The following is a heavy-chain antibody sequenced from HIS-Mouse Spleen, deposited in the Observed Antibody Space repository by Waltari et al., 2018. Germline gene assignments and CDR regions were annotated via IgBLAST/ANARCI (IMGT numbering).Heavy chain of an antibody. J-gene: IGHJ4*02. CDR1: GYSFTGYY. Sequence: QVQLVQSGAEVKKPGASVKVSCKASGYSFTGYYMHWVRQAPGQGLEWIGIINPSGGSTSYAQKFQGRVTMTRDTSTSTVYMELSSLRSEDTAVYYCARDSPATGTVRYFDYWGQGTLVTVSS. D-gene: IGHD1-7*01. V-gene: IGHV1-46*03. CDR2: INPSGGST. CDR3: ARDSPATGTVRYFDY.